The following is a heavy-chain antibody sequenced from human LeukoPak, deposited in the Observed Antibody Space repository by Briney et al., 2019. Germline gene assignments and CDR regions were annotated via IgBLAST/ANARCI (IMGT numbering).Heavy chain of an antibody. D-gene: IGHD3-22*01. V-gene: IGHV4-30-2*01. Sequence: PSETLSLTCAVSGGSISSGGYSWSWIRQPPGKGLEWIGYIYHSGSTYYNPSLKSRVTISVDRSMHQFSLKLSSVTAADTAVYYCARGSSGYLLLDHWGQGTLVTVSS. J-gene: IGHJ4*02. CDR3: ARGSSGYLLLDH. CDR2: IYHSGST. CDR1: GGSISSGGYS.